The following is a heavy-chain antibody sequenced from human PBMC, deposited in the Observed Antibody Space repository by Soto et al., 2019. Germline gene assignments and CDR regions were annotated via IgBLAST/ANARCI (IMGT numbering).Heavy chain of an antibody. V-gene: IGHV1-46*03. J-gene: IGHJ5*02. CDR3: ARGVGGEPRLTWFDP. Sequence: QVQLVQSGAEVKKPGASVKISCKASGYTFTTYYIHWVRQAPGQGLEWVGILNPSGGSTSNAQKFQGRVTMTRDMSTDTAFMELSSLRSEDTAVYYCARGVGGEPRLTWFDPWGPGTLVTVSS. CDR1: GYTFTTYY. CDR2: LNPSGGST. D-gene: IGHD3-16*01.